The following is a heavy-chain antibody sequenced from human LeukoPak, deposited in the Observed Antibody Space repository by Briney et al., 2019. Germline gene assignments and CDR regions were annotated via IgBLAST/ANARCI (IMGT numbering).Heavy chain of an antibody. J-gene: IGHJ4*02. D-gene: IGHD2-15*01. CDR3: ARGYCSGGSCYPFDY. V-gene: IGHV4-30-2*01. CDR2: IYHSGST. Sequence: PSETLSLTCAVSGGSISSGGYSWRWIRQPPGKGLEWIGYIYHSGSTYYNPSLKSRVTISVDRSKNQFSLKLSSVTAADTAVYYCARGYCSGGSCYPFDYWGQGTLVTVSS. CDR1: GGSISSGGYS.